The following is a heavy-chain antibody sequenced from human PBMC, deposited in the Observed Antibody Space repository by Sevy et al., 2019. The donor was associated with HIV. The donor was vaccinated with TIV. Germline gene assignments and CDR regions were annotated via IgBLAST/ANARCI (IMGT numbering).Heavy chain of an antibody. J-gene: IGHJ5*02. CDR3: ARVRSCSGGSCYSGGWFDP. Sequence: GGSLRLSCAASGFIVSSNYMSWVRQAPGKGLEWVSVIYSGGSTYYADSVKGRFTISRDNSKNTLYLQMNSLRAEDTAVYYCARVRSCSGGSCYSGGWFDPWGQGTLVTVSS. CDR1: GFIVSSNY. D-gene: IGHD2-15*01. V-gene: IGHV3-53*01. CDR2: IYSGGST.